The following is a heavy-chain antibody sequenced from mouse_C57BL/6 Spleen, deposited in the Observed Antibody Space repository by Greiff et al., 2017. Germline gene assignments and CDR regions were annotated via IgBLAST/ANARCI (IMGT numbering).Heavy chain of an antibody. CDR2: IWSGGST. CDR3: ARNGYYGSSYVLFDY. Sequence: VQGVESGPGLVQPSQSLSITCTVSGFSLTSYGVHWVRQSPGTGLEWLGVIWSGGSTDYTAAFISRLSISKDNSKSQVFFKMNSLQADDTAIYYCARNGYYGSSYVLFDYWGQGTTLTVSS. V-gene: IGHV2-2*01. J-gene: IGHJ2*01. CDR1: GFSLTSYG. D-gene: IGHD1-1*01.